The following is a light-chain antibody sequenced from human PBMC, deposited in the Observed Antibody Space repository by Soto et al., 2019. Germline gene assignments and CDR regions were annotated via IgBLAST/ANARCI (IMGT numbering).Light chain of an antibody. CDR2: GVS. V-gene: IGKV3-15*01. CDR3: QKYNNWPWT. Sequence: EIVMTQSPATLSMSPGERATLSCRASQSVSTTLAWYQHKPGQAPRLLISGVSTRATGIPARFSGSGSGTEFTLTISSLQSEDFAIYYCQKYNNWPWTFGRGTKV. CDR1: QSVSTT. J-gene: IGKJ1*01.